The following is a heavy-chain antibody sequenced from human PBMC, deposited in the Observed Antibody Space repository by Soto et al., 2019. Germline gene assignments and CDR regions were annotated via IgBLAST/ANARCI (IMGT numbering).Heavy chain of an antibody. V-gene: IGHV4-30-2*01. CDR3: ARAPRGNYGYPSHFDY. CDR2: MYHSGST. Sequence: SETLSLTCAFSGGSISSGGYSLSWIRQPPGKGLEWIGYMYHSGSTYYNPSLKSRVTISIDRSKNQFSLKLSSVTAADTAVYYCARAPRGNYGYPSHFDYWGQGTLVTVSS. CDR1: GGSISSGGYS. J-gene: IGHJ4*02. D-gene: IGHD3-10*01.